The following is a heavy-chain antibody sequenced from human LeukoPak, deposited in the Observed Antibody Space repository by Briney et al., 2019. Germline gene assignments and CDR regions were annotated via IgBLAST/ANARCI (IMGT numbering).Heavy chain of an antibody. J-gene: IGHJ4*02. CDR2: IYYSGST. D-gene: IGHD5-18*01. CDR1: GGSISSSNYN. V-gene: IGHV4-39*01. CDR3: ARLGDSYATDY. Sequence: SETLSLTCTVSGGSISSSNYNWGWIRQPPGKGLEWVGSIYYSGSTYYNPSLKSRITISVDTSKNQFSLKLSSVTAADTAVYYCARLGDSYATDYWGQGTLVTVSS.